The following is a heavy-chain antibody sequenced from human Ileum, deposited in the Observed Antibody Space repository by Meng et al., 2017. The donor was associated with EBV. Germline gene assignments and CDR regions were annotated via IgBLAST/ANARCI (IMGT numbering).Heavy chain of an antibody. J-gene: IGHJ4*02. CDR2: IYHSGST. CDR3: ASGRDYAWHS. D-gene: IGHD4-17*01. CDR1: GASISSNNW. Sequence: QVVLEGLGPGLGRPSGTLSLTCAVSGASISSNNWWSWVRQPPGKGQEWIGEIYHSGSTNYNPSFKSLVTMSVDKSKNQISLNLSSVTAADTAVYYCASGRDYAWHSWGRGTLVTVSS. V-gene: IGHV4-4*02.